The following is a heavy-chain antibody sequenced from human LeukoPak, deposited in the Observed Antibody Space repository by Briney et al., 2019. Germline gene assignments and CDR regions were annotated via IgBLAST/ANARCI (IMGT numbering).Heavy chain of an antibody. J-gene: IGHJ4*02. CDR3: ARRNDYGDYGYFDY. D-gene: IGHD4-17*01. Sequence: SETLSLTCTVSGGSISSSSYYWGWIRQPPGKGREWIGSIYYSGSTYYNPSLKGRVTISVDTSKNQFSLKLSSVTAADTAVYYCARRNDYGDYGYFDYWGQGTLVTVSS. CDR1: GGSISSSSYY. V-gene: IGHV4-39*01. CDR2: IYYSGST.